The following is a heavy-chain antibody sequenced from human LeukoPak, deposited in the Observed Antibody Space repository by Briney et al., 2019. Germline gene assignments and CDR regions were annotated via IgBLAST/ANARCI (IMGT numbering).Heavy chain of an antibody. D-gene: IGHD6-6*01. J-gene: IGHJ5*02. CDR2: INHSGST. Sequence: SETLFLTCAVYGESFSDYYWSWIRQPPGKGLEWTGEINHSGSTNYNPSLKSRVTISVDTSKNQFFLKLNSVTAADTAVYYCARAYSSSGYNWFDPWGQGTLVTVSS. V-gene: IGHV4-34*01. CDR3: ARAYSSSGYNWFDP. CDR1: GESFSDYY.